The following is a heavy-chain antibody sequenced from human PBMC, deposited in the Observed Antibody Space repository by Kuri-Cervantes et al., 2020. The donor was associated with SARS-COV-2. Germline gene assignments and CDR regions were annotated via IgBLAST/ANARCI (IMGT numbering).Heavy chain of an antibody. CDR1: GFTFSSYS. D-gene: IGHD3-10*01. CDR3: ARDFEEYGILVDYYYYYMDV. J-gene: IGHJ6*03. CDR2: ISSSSSYI. V-gene: IGHV3-21*01. Sequence: GGSLRLSCAASGFTFSSYSMNWVRQAPGKGLEWVSSISSSSSYIYYADSVKGRFTISRDNAKNSLYLQMNSLRAEDTAVYYCARDFEEYGILVDYYYYYMDVWGKGTTVTVSS.